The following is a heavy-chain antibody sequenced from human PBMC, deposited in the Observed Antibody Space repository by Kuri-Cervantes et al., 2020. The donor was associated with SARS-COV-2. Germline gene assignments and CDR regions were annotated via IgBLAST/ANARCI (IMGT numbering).Heavy chain of an antibody. Sequence: ASVKVSCKASGHTFSEYYMHWVRQAPGQGLEWLGWINPNGVGAYSPQKFQGRVSMTTDTSTSTAYMELRSLRSDDTAVYYCARVEGPAQAFDIWGQGTMVTVSS. V-gene: IGHV1-2*02. CDR2: INPNGVGA. CDR1: GHTFSEYY. J-gene: IGHJ3*02. D-gene: IGHD2-2*01. CDR3: ARVEGPAQAFDI.